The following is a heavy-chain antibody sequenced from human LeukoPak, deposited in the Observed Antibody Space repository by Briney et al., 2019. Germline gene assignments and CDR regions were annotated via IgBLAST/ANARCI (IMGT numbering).Heavy chain of an antibody. CDR2: IYYSGST. J-gene: IGHJ4*02. D-gene: IGHD2-15*01. CDR3: ASLGPYCSGGSCYDY. CDR1: GGSISSSSYY. Sequence: SETLSLTCTVSGGSISSSSYYWGWIRQPPGKGLEWIGSIYYSGSTYYNPSLKSRVTISVDTPKNQFSLKLRSVTAADTAVYYCASLGPYCSGGSCYDYWGQGTLVTVSS. V-gene: IGHV4-39*01.